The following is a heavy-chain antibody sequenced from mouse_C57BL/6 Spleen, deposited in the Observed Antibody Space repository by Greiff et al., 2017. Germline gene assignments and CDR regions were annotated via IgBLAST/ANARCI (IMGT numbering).Heavy chain of an antibody. CDR3: ARAWDEGYFDY. Sequence: QVQLKQPGAELVMPGASVKLSCKASGYTFTSYWMHWVKQRPGQGLEWIGEIDPSDSYTNYNQKFKGKFTLTVDKSSSTAYMQLSSLTSEDSAVYYCARAWDEGYFDYWGQGTTLTVSS. CDR2: IDPSDSYT. D-gene: IGHD4-1*01. V-gene: IGHV1-69*01. CDR1: GYTFTSYW. J-gene: IGHJ2*01.